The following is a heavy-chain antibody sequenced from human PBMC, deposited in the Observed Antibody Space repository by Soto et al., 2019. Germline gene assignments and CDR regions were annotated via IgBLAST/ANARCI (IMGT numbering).Heavy chain of an antibody. Sequence: GGSLRLSCAASGFTFGNAWMSWVRQAPGKGLEWVGRIKSRSDGGTTDYGAPVKGRFIISRDDSKGTVYLQMNSLKTEDTAIYYCTTFGQGYWGQGTLVTVSS. V-gene: IGHV3-15*01. CDR3: TTFGQGY. D-gene: IGHD3-3*01. CDR2: IKSRSDGGTT. CDR1: GFTFGNAW. J-gene: IGHJ4*02.